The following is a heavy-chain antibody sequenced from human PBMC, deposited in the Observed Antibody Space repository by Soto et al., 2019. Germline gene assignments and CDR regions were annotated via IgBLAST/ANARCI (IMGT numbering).Heavy chain of an antibody. J-gene: IGHJ6*03. V-gene: IGHV3-74*01. CDR3: ARGWFGPDV. D-gene: IGHD3-10*01. CDR1: EFTFSGSS. CDR2: IDKVGTDS. Sequence: EVQLVESGGGLVQPGGSLRLSCAASEFTFSGSSVHWVRQAPGKGLVWVSGIDKVGTDSTYADSVKGRFTSSRDNAKNTVYLQMNSLIVEDTAVYYCARGWFGPDVWGKGTTVTVSS.